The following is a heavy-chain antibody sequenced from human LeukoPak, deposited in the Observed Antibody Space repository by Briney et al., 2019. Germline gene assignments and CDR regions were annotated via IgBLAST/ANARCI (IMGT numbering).Heavy chain of an antibody. CDR1: GGSISSYY. CDR3: ARDGYYYGSSGYYEKMYYFDY. D-gene: IGHD3-22*01. Sequence: SETLSLTCTVSGGSISSYYWSWIRQPAGKGLEWIGRIYTSGSTNYNPSLKSRVTMSVDTSKSQFSLKLSSVTAADTAVYYCARDGYYYGSSGYYEKMYYFDYWGQGTLVTVSS. J-gene: IGHJ4*02. V-gene: IGHV4-4*07. CDR2: IYTSGST.